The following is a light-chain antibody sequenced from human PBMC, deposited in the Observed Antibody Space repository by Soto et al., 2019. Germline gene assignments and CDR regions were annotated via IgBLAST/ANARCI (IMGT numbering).Light chain of an antibody. J-gene: IGLJ1*01. CDR3: QSYDSTLSARYV. V-gene: IGLV2-14*01. CDR1: SSDVGGYNY. Sequence: QSALTQPASVSGSPGQSITISCTGTSSDVGGYNYVSWYQQHPGKAPKLLIVGNTIRPSGVPDRFSASTSGTSASLAITGLQAEDEGDYYCQSYDSTLSARYVFGTGTKLNVL. CDR2: GNT.